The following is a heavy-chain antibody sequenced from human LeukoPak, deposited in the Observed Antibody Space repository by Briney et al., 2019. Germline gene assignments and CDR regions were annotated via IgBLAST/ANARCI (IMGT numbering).Heavy chain of an antibody. D-gene: IGHD6-6*01. V-gene: IGHV3-23*01. J-gene: IGHJ5*02. CDR1: GFTFSSYA. CDR2: ISGSGGTT. CDR3: AIVVAARQGTIDP. Sequence: GGSLRLSCAASGFTFSSYAMSWVRQAPGKGLEGVSAISGSGGTTSYTASVKGRFTISRDNSKSTLYGQRNSLRGEDTAVYYCAIVVAARQGTIDPWGQGTLVTISS.